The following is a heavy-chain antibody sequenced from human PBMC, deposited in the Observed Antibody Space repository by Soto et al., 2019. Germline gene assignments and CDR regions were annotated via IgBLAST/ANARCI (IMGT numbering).Heavy chain of an antibody. CDR2: IYPGDSDT. Sequence: PGESLKISCKGSGYSFTSYWIGWVRQMPGKGLEWMGIIYPGDSDTRYSPSFQGQVTISADKSISTAYLQWSSLKASDTAMYYCARHRFPIAVAGEFDYWGQGTLVTVSS. J-gene: IGHJ4*02. CDR1: GYSFTSYW. CDR3: ARHRFPIAVAGEFDY. V-gene: IGHV5-51*01. D-gene: IGHD6-19*01.